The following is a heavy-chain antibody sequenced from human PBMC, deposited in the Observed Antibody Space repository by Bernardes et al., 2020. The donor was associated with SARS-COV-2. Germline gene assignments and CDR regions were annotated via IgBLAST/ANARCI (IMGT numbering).Heavy chain of an antibody. Sequence: GGSLRLSCAASGFMFSLYTMNWVRQAPGKGPEWVSSMSSDSRTIYYAYSVRGRFTVSRDNAKSSVYLHMDGLRAEDTAIYYCARTVNGWAMWSQGTPVTVSS. V-gene: IGHV3-48*01. CDR3: ARTVNGWAM. J-gene: IGHJ4*02. D-gene: IGHD6-19*01. CDR2: MSSDSRTI. CDR1: GFMFSLYT.